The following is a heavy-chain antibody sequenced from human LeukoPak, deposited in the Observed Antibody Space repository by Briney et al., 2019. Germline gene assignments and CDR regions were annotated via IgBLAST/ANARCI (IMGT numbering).Heavy chain of an antibody. J-gene: IGHJ4*02. D-gene: IGHD5-24*01. V-gene: IGHV1-69*05. CDR3: ARETQTGCLQLDY. CDR2: IIPIFGTA. Sequence: VASVKVSCKASGGTFSSYAISWVRQAPGQGLEWMGRIIPIFGTANYAQKFQGRVTITTDESTSTAYMELSSLRSEDTAVYYCARETQTGCLQLDYWGQGTLVTVSS. CDR1: GGTFSSYA.